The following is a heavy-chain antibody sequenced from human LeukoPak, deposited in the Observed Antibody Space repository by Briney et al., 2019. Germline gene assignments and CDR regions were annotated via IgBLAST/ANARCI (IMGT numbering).Heavy chain of an antibody. D-gene: IGHD3-22*01. CDR3: ARWNYYDSSAYYSYGY. J-gene: IGHJ4*02. CDR1: GYTFTGYY. Sequence: ASVKVSGKASGYTFTGYYMHWVRQAPGQGLEWMGWINPNTGDTNYAQNFQGRVTMTRDTSISTAYMELSRLRSDDTAVYYCARWNYYDSSAYYSYGYWGQGTLVTVSS. V-gene: IGHV1-2*02. CDR2: INPNTGDT.